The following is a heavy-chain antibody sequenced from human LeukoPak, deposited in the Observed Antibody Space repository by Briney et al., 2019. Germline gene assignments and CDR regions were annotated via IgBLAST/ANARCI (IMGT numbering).Heavy chain of an antibody. D-gene: IGHD4-11*01. CDR3: ARYSRDWFDP. CDR1: GYTFTGYY. CDR2: INPNSGGT. Sequence: GASVKVSCXASGYTFTGYYMHRVRQAPGQGLEWMGRINPNSGGTNYAQKFQGRVTMTRYTSISTAYMELSRLRSDDTAVYYCARYSRDWFDPWGQGTLVTVSS. J-gene: IGHJ5*02. V-gene: IGHV1-2*06.